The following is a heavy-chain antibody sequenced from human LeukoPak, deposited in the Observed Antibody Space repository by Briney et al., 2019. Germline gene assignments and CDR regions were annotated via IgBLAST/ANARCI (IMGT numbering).Heavy chain of an antibody. CDR1: GFIFSDYW. D-gene: IGHD6-13*01. J-gene: IGHJ3*02. CDR3: ARDMGSSWYHQAFDI. V-gene: IGHV3-7*01. Sequence: TGGSLRLSCVASGFIFSDYWMTWVRQAPGKGLEWVATIKEDGSQKYYGDSVKGRFAVSRDTAKNSLYLQMNSLRAEDTAVYYCARDMGSSWYHQAFDIWGRGTMVTVSS. CDR2: IKEDGSQK.